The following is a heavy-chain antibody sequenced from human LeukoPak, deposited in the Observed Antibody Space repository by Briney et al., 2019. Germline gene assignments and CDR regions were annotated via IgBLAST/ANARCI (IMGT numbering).Heavy chain of an antibody. CDR1: GGSITGYY. CDR2: IHYTGAT. J-gene: IGHJ4*02. V-gene: IGHV4-34*01. Sequence: PSETLSLTCAVYGGSITGYYWSWIRQPPGKGLEWVGEIHYTGATSYNPSLRSRATISIDTSKNQVSLKLSSVTAADTAVYYCARGNILSGYCFDFWGQGALVTVSS. CDR3: ARGNILSGYCFDF. D-gene: IGHD3-9*01.